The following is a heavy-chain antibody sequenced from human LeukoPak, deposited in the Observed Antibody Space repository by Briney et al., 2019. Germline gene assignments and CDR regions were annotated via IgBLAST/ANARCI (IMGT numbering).Heavy chain of an antibody. V-gene: IGHV3-20*04. J-gene: IGHJ4*02. CDR1: GFAFDDYG. CDR3: AKNGPYDSSGYYPYYFDY. Sequence: PGGSLRLSCAASGFAFDDYGMSWVRQAPGKGLEWVSGINWNGGSTGYADSVKGRFTISRDNAKNSLYLQMNSLRAEDTAVYYCAKNGPYDSSGYYPYYFDYWGQGTLVTVSS. CDR2: INWNGGST. D-gene: IGHD3-22*01.